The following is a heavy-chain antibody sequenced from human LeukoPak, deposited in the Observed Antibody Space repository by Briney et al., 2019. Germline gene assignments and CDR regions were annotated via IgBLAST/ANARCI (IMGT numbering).Heavy chain of an antibody. CDR2: INHSGST. Sequence: SETLSLTCAVYGGSFSGYYWSWIRQPPRKGLEWIGEINHSGSTNYNPSLKSRVTISVDTSKKQFSLKLSSVTAADTAVYYCARVSSSWYQDWYFDLWGRGTLVTVSS. CDR1: GGSFSGYY. V-gene: IGHV4-34*01. CDR3: ARVSSSWYQDWYFDL. D-gene: IGHD6-13*01. J-gene: IGHJ2*01.